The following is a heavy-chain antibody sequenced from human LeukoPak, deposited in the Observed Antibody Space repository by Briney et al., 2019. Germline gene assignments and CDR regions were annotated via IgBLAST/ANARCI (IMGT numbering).Heavy chain of an antibody. CDR1: GFTFSSYA. V-gene: IGHV3-23*01. J-gene: IGHJ4*02. CDR2: ISGSGGST. CDR3: ATDTYYYDSSGYYYIDY. D-gene: IGHD3-22*01. Sequence: GGSLRLSCAASGFTFSSYAMSWVRQAPGKGLEWVSAISGSGGSTCYADSVKGRFTISRDNSKNTLYLQMNSLRAEDTAVYYCATDTYYYDSSGYYYIDYWGQGTLVTVSS.